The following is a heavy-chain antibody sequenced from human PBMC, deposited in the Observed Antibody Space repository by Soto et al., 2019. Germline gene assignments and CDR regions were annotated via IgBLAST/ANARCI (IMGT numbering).Heavy chain of an antibody. V-gene: IGHV3-9*01. CDR1: GFTFDDYA. CDR3: AKTPYSSCRPGYYFDY. CDR2: ISWNSGSI. J-gene: IGHJ4*02. Sequence: EVQLVESGGGLVQPGRSLRLSCAASGFTFDDYAMHWVRQAPGKGLEWVSGISWNSGSIGYADSVKGRFTISRDNAKNSLYLQMNSVRAEDTALYYCAKTPYSSCRPGYYFDYWGQGTLVTVSS. D-gene: IGHD6-6*01.